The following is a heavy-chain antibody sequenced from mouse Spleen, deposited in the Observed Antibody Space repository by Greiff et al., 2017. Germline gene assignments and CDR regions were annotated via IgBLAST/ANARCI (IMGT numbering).Heavy chain of an antibody. J-gene: IGHJ3*01. CDR3: ARTYYSNYEAWFAY. V-gene: IGHV3-6*01. Sequence: EVKLQESGPGLVKPSQSLSLTCSVTGYSITSGYYWNWIRQFPGNKLEWMGYISYDGSNNYNPSLKNRISITRDTSKNQFFLELNSVTTEDTATYYCARTYYSNYEAWFAYWGQGTLVTVSA. CDR2: ISYDGSN. D-gene: IGHD2-5*01. CDR1: GYSITSGYY.